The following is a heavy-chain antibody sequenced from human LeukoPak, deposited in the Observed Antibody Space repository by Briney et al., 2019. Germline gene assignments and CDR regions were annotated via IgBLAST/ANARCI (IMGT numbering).Heavy chain of an antibody. CDR2: ISGSGDTT. D-gene: IGHD3-22*01. J-gene: IGHJ4*02. V-gene: IGHV3-23*01. CDR3: AKGSRDSTSYCFDY. Sequence: GGSLRLSCAASGFTFSTYAMSWVRQAPGEGLEWVSSISGSGDTTYYADSVKGRFTISSDKSRNTLYLQMNSLRVEDTAVYYCAKGSRDSTSYCFDYWGQGTLVTVSA. CDR1: GFTFSTYA.